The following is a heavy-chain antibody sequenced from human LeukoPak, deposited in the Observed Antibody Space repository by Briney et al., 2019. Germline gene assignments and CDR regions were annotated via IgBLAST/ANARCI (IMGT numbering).Heavy chain of an antibody. J-gene: IGHJ4*02. V-gene: IGHV3-7*01. D-gene: IGHD1-1*01. CDR3: VRDVGYFHFDS. Sequence: GGSLRLSCAASGFSFGSFRMTWIRQAPGKGLEWVGHINEDGSQTNYIDSVTGRFTISRDNTKDSLYLQMNSLRAEDTAVYFCVRDVGYFHFDSWGQGILVTVSS. CDR2: INEDGSQT. CDR1: GFSFGSFR.